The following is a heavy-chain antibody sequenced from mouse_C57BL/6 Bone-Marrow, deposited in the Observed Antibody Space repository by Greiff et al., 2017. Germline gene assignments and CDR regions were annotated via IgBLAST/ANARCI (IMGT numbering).Heavy chain of an antibody. CDR3: ARHVPDYAGSSYGGRWFAD. CDR1: GFTFSSYG. Sequence: DVMLVESGGDLVKPGGSLKLSCAASGFTFSSYGMSWVRQTPDTRLAWVSTISSGGSYTYYPDSVKGRFTISVDNAKNTLYLQMSSLKSEETAMYYCARHVPDYAGSSYGGRWFADWGQGTLVTVSA. J-gene: IGHJ3*01. CDR2: ISSGGSYT. V-gene: IGHV5-6*02. D-gene: IGHD1-1*01.